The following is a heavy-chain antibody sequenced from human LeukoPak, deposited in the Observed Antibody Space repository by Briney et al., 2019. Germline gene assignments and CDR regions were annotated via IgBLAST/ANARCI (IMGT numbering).Heavy chain of an antibody. J-gene: IGHJ6*02. D-gene: IGHD2-2*01. CDR3: TRPAAFPYCSSTSCQGDGMDV. Sequence: PGGSLRLSCAASGFTFSGSAMHWVRQASGKGLEWVGRIRSKANSYATAYAASVKGRFTISRDDSKNTAYLQMNSLKTEDTAVYYCTRPAAFPYCSSTSCQGDGMDVWGQGTTVTVSS. CDR1: GFTFSGSA. V-gene: IGHV3-73*01. CDR2: IRSKANSYAT.